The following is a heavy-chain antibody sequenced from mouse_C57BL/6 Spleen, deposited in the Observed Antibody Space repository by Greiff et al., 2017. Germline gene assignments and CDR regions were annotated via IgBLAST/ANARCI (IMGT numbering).Heavy chain of an antibody. Sequence: EVKVVESGGGLVKPGGSLKLSCAASGFTFSSYAMSWVRQTPEKRLEWVATISDGGSYTYYPDNVKGRFTISRDNAKNNLYLQMSHLKSEDTAMYYCARDGPSNWVPAWFAYWGQGTLVTVSA. CDR3: ARDGPSNWVPAWFAY. J-gene: IGHJ3*01. V-gene: IGHV5-4*01. CDR2: ISDGGSYT. D-gene: IGHD4-1*01. CDR1: GFTFSSYA.